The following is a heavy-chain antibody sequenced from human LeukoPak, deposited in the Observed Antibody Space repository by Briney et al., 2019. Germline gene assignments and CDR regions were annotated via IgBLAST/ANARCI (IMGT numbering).Heavy chain of an antibody. CDR2: ISSSSSYI. CDR1: GFTFSSYS. D-gene: IGHD1/OR15-1a*01. J-gene: IGHJ4*02. Sequence: GGSLRLSCAASGFTFSSYSMNWVRQAPGKGLEWVSSISSSSSYIYYADSVTGRFTISRDNSKNTLYLQMNSLRVEDTAVYYCGRDLIGTAASWDCWGQGTLVTVSS. V-gene: IGHV3-21*04. CDR3: GRDLIGTAASWDC.